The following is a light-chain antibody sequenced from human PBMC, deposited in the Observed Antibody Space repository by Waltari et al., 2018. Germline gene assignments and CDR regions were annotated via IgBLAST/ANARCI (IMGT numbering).Light chain of an antibody. CDR2: DAS. CDR3: QQYGSSPLT. CDR1: QSVSSNY. Sequence: EIVLTQSPGTLSLSPGERATLSCRATQSVSSNYLAWYQQKPGQDPRLLIYDASNRATGIPDRFSGSGSGTDFTLTISRLEPEDFAVYYCQQYGSSPLTFGGGTKVEIK. V-gene: IGKV3-20*01. J-gene: IGKJ4*01.